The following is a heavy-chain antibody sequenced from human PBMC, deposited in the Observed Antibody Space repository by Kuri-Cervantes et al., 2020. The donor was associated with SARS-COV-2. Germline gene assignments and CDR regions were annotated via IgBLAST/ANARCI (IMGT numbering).Heavy chain of an antibody. CDR2: ISYDGSNK. D-gene: IGHD4-11*01. J-gene: IGHJ4*02. Sequence: GESLKISCAASGFTLSNYFMHWVRQAPGKGLERVAIISYDGSNKYYADSVKGRFTISRDNSKNTLYLRMNSLRVDDTAVYYCAKLTRREDYNPFDFWVQGTLVTVSS. CDR1: GFTLSNYF. V-gene: IGHV3-30*18. CDR3: AKLTRREDYNPFDF.